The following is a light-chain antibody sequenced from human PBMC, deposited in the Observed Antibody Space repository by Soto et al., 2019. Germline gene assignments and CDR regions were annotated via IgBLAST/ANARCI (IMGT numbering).Light chain of an antibody. Sequence: EIVMTQSPATLSVSPGERATLSRRASQSVNSDLAWYQQKPGQAPRLLIYGASTRATGIPGRFRGSGSGTDFTLTISSLQSEDFAVYYCQQYNQWLSWTFLQGTKVDIK. J-gene: IGKJ1*01. CDR1: QSVNSD. V-gene: IGKV3-15*01. CDR2: GAS. CDR3: QQYNQWLSWT.